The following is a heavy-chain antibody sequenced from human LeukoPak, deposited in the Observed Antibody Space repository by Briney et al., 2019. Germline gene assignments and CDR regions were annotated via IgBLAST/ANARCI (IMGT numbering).Heavy chain of an antibody. CDR3: ARDQSEGICPDS. V-gene: IGHV3-21*01. J-gene: IGHJ5*01. CDR2: ISSSSSYI. CDR1: GFTFSSYA. Sequence: GGSLRLSCAASGFTFSSYAMSWVRQAPGKGLEWVSFISSSSSYISYADSVMGRFTISRDNAKNSLYLQMNSLRAEDTALYYCARDQSEGICPDSWGQGTLVTVSS.